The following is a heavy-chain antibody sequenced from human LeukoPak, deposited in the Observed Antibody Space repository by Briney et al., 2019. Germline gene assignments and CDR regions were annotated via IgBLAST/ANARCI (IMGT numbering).Heavy chain of an antibody. J-gene: IGHJ4*02. V-gene: IGHV3-20*04. D-gene: IGHD3-22*01. Sequence: PGGSLRLSCAAYGFTFDDYGMSWVRQAPGKGLEWVSGINWNGGSTGYADSVKGRFTISRDNAKNSLYLQMNSLRAEDTALYYCARDGDYYDSSGYHAHPDYWGQGTLVTVSS. CDR1: GFTFDDYG. CDR3: ARDGDYYDSSGYHAHPDY. CDR2: INWNGGST.